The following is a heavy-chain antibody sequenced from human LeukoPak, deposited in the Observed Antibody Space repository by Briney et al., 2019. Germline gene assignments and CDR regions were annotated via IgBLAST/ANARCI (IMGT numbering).Heavy chain of an antibody. D-gene: IGHD2-15*01. V-gene: IGHV4-38-2*02. CDR3: ARGRGRKPY. CDR2: IYHSGST. CDR1: GYSISSGYY. Sequence: PSETLSLTCTVSGYSISSGYYWGWIRQPPGKGLEWIGSIYHSGSTYYNPSLKSRVTTSVDTSKNQFSLKLSSVTAADTAVYYCARGRGRKPYWGQGTLVTVSS. J-gene: IGHJ4*02.